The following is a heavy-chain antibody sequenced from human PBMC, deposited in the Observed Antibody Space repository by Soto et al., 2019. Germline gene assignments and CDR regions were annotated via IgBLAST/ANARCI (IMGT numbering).Heavy chain of an antibody. CDR3: TRMLTMVLRYFDWLSEPDY. CDR1: GFTFGDYA. J-gene: IGHJ4*02. Sequence: GGSLRLSCTASGFTFGDYAMSWFRQAPGKGLEWVGFIRSKAYGGTTEYAASVKGRFTISRDDSKSIAYLQMNSLKTEDTAVYYCTRMLTMVLRYFDWLSEPDYWGQGTLVTVSS. D-gene: IGHD3-9*01. V-gene: IGHV3-49*03. CDR2: IRSKAYGGTT.